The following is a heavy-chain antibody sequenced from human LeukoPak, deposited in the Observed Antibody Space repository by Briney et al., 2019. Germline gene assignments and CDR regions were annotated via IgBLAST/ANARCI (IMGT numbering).Heavy chain of an antibody. V-gene: IGHV4-34*01. D-gene: IGHD2-15*01. Sequence: SETLSLTCAVYGGSFSGYYWSWIRQPSGKGLEWIGEINHSGSTNYNPSLKSRVTISVDTSKNQFSLKLSSVTAADTAVYYCARGRRGWVVVAATRRWFDPWGQGTLVTVSS. J-gene: IGHJ5*02. CDR3: ARGRRGWVVVAATRRWFDP. CDR1: GGSFSGYY. CDR2: INHSGST.